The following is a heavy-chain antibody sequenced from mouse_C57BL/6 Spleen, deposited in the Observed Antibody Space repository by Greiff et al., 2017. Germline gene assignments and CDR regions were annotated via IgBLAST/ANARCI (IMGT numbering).Heavy chain of an antibody. CDR1: GYTFTDYN. Sequence: VQLQQSGPELVKPGASVKMSCKASGYTFTDYNMHWVKQSHGQSLEWIGNINPNNGGTSYNQKFKGKATLTVNKSSSTAYMELRSLTSEDSAVYYCAGEGYDYDGPFAYWGQGTLVTVSA. CDR2: INPNNGGT. J-gene: IGHJ3*01. D-gene: IGHD2-4*01. V-gene: IGHV1-22*01. CDR3: AGEGYDYDGPFAY.